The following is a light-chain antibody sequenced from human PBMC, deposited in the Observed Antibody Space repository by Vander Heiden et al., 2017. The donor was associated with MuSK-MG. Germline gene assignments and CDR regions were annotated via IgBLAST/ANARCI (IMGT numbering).Light chain of an antibody. Sequence: DIVMTQSPDSLAVSLGERATINCKSSQSVLYSSDNKNYLVWYQQKPGQPPKLLICWASTREAGVPDRFSGSGSGTDFTLTISSLQAEDVAVYYCQQDYSTWTFGQGTKVEIK. CDR2: WAS. V-gene: IGKV4-1*01. CDR3: QQDYSTWT. J-gene: IGKJ1*01. CDR1: QSVLYSSDNKNY.